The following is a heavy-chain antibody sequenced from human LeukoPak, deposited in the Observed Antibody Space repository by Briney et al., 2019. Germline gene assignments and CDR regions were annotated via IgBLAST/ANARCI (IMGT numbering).Heavy chain of an antibody. D-gene: IGHD3-10*01. J-gene: IGHJ4*02. CDR1: GGSISSYY. CDR3: ARHQYLAGFVYFDY. Sequence: PSETLSLTCTVSGGSISSYYWSWIRQPPGKGLEWIGYIYYSGSTNYNPSLKSRVTISVDTSKNQFSLKLSSVTAADTAVYYCARHQYLAGFVYFDYWGQGTLVTVPS. CDR2: IYYSGST. V-gene: IGHV4-59*08.